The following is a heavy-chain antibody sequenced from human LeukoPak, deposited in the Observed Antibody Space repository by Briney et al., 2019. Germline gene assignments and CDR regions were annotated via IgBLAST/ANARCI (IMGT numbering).Heavy chain of an antibody. V-gene: IGHV4-39*01. CDR3: ARYSSSWYSNY. CDR1: GGSISSSSYY. J-gene: IGHJ4*02. D-gene: IGHD6-13*01. Sequence: SETLSLTCTVSGGSISSSSYYWGWIRQPPGKGLEWIGSIYYSGSTNYNPSLKSRVTISVDSSKNQFSLKLSSVTAADTAVYYCARYSSSWYSNYWGQGTLVTVSS. CDR2: IYYSGST.